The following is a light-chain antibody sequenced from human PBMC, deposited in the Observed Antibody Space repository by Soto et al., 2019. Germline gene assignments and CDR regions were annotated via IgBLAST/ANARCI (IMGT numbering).Light chain of an antibody. CDR3: TSYVGNDTWV. CDR2: EVT. V-gene: IGLV2-8*01. CDR1: SSDVGAYKY. J-gene: IGLJ3*02. Sequence: SALTQPPSASGSPGQSVTISCTGTSSDVGAYKYVSWYQQYPGKAPKLMIYEVTKRPSGVPDRFSGSKSGNTASLTVSGLEDEDEADYYCTSYVGNDTWVFGGGTKLTVL.